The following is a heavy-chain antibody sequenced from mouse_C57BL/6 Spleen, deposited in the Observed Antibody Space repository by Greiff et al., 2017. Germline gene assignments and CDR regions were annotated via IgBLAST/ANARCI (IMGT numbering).Heavy chain of an antibody. CDR2: IRPGSGST. V-gene: IGHV1-9*01. D-gene: IGHD1-1*01. J-gene: IGHJ3*01. Sequence: VQLQQSGAELMKPGASVKLSCKATGYTFTGYWIEWVKQRPGHGLEWIGEIRPGSGSTNYNEKFKGKATFTGDTSTNTAYMQISSLTTEDSAIYYCARIDCYGSSLAWLAYWGQGTLVTVSA. CDR3: ARIDCYGSSLAWLAY. CDR1: GYTFTGYW.